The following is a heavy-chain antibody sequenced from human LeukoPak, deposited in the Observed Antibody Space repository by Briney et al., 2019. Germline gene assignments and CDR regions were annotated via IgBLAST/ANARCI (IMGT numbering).Heavy chain of an antibody. CDR3: ATVPHAGVTYGDLNGWFDY. D-gene: IGHD4-17*01. J-gene: IGHJ4*02. CDR2: INPNSGGT. V-gene: IGHV1-2*02. CDR1: GYTFTGYY. Sequence: ASVKVSCKASGYTFTGYYMHWVRQAPGQGLEWMGWINPNSGGTNYAQKFQGRVTMTEDTSTDTAYMELSSLRSEDTAVYYCATVPHAGVTYGDLNGWFDYWGQGTLVTVSS.